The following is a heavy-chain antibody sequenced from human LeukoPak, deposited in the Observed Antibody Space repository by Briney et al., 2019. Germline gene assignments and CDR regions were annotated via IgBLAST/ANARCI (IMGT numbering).Heavy chain of an antibody. J-gene: IGHJ3*02. CDR2: IYYTGST. D-gene: IGHD3-10*01. CDR3: VRGVRI. Sequence: PSETLSLTCTVSGXSISSSSYYWGWIRQPPGKGLEWIGNIYYTGSTYYNPSLKSRVTISVDTSKNQFSLKLSSVTAADTAVYYCVRGVRIWGQGTMVTVSS. CDR1: GXSISSSSYY. V-gene: IGHV4-39*01.